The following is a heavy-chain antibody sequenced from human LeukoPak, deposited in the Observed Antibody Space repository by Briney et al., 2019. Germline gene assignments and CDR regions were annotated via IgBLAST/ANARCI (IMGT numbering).Heavy chain of an antibody. CDR3: ARRTMVRGVPYYYYYMDV. CDR2: MNPNSGNT. J-gene: IGHJ6*03. CDR1: GYTFTSYD. Sequence: ASVKVSCKASGYTFTSYDINWVRQATGQGLEWMGWMNPNSGNTGYAQKFQGRVTMTRNTSISTAYMELSSLRSEDTAVYYCARRTMVRGVPYYYYYMDVWGKGTTVTISS. D-gene: IGHD3-10*01. V-gene: IGHV1-8*01.